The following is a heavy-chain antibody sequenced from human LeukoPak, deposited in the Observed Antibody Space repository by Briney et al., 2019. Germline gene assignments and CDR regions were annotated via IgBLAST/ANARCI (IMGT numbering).Heavy chain of an antibody. D-gene: IGHD5-24*01. Sequence: GASVKVSCKASGYTFTAFYIHWVRQAPGQGLEWMGWINPNSGGTNYAQKFQGRVTMTRDTSISTAYLDLSRLRSDDTAVYYCAKEADGYNYWGQGILVTVSS. CDR2: INPNSGGT. J-gene: IGHJ4*02. CDR1: GYTFTAFY. V-gene: IGHV1-2*02. CDR3: AKEADGYNY.